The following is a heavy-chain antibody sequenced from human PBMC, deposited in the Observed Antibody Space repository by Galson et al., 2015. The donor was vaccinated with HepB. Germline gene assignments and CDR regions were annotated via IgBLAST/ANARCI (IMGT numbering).Heavy chain of an antibody. J-gene: IGHJ6*03. CDR1: GGTFSSYA. CDR2: IIPIFGTA. CDR3: AREFDTAMPTYEYYYYYMDV. V-gene: IGHV1-69*13. Sequence: SVKVSCKASGGTFSSYAISWVRQAPGQGLEWMGGIIPIFGTANYAQKFQGRVTITADESTSTAYMELSSLRSEDTAVYYCAREFDTAMPTYEYYYYYMDVWGKGTTVTVSS. D-gene: IGHD5-18*01.